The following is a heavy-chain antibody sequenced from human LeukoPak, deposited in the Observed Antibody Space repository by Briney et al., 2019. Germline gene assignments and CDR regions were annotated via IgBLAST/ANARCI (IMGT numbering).Heavy chain of an antibody. Sequence: GGSLRLSCAASGFTFSSYAMSWVRQAPGKGLEWVSAISGSGGSTYYADSVKGRFTISRDNAKSSLYLQMNSLRAEDTSIYYCAREVYYRSGSYPWYFDLWGRGTLVTVSS. CDR1: GFTFSSYA. J-gene: IGHJ2*01. CDR2: ISGSGGST. D-gene: IGHD3-10*01. V-gene: IGHV3-23*01. CDR3: AREVYYRSGSYPWYFDL.